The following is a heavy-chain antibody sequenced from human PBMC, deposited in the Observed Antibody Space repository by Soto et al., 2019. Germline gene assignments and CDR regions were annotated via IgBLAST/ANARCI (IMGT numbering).Heavy chain of an antibody. Sequence: VKVSCKASGYTFTSYGISWVRQAPGQGLEWMGWISAYNGNTNYAQKLQGRATMTTDTSTSTAYMELRSLRSDDTAVYYCARGAVWFGELLSLYGMDVWGQGTTVTVYS. V-gene: IGHV1-18*01. CDR1: GYTFTSYG. CDR3: ARGAVWFGELLSLYGMDV. CDR2: ISAYNGNT. D-gene: IGHD3-10*01. J-gene: IGHJ6*02.